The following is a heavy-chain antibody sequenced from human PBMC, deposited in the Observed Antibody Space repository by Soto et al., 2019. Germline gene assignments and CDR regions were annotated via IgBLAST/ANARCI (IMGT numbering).Heavy chain of an antibody. Sequence: GAPVKVSCEASCYTFSSYAISWGRQAPGQGLEWMGWISAYNGNTNYAQKLQGRVTMTTDTSTSTAYMELRSLRSDDTAVYYCARDAAAGLNDYWGQGTLVTVSS. V-gene: IGHV1-18*01. D-gene: IGHD6-13*01. CDR3: ARDAAAGLNDY. J-gene: IGHJ4*02. CDR1: CYTFSSYA. CDR2: ISAYNGNT.